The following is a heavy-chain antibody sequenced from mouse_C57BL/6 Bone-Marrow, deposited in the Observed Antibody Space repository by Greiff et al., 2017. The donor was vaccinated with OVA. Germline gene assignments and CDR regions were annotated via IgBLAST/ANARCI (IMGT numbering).Heavy chain of an antibody. Sequence: EVQLQQSVAELVRPGASVKLSCTASGFNIKNTYMHWVKQRPEQGLEWIGRIDPANDNTKYDPKFQGKATMTADTSSNTAYLQLSSLSSEDTAVYCCARGNIGSSFYAMDYWGQGTSVTVSA. CDR1: GFNIKNTY. D-gene: IGHD1-1*01. CDR2: IDPANDNT. CDR3: ARGNIGSSFYAMDY. J-gene: IGHJ4*01. V-gene: IGHV14-3*01.